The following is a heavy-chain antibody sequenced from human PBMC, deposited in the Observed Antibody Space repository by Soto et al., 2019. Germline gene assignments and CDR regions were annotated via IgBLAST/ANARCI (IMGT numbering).Heavy chain of an antibody. V-gene: IGHV1-3*01. CDR2: INGGNGYA. CDR3: ARATYTSGGSPTFAMDV. CDR1: GDTFSSNA. Sequence: ASVKVSCKASGDTFSSNAIHWVRQARGQELEWMGWINGGNGYAKYSQNFQDRVTLTRDTSARTTYMELSSLRSEETAIFYCARATYTSGGSPTFAMDVWAQGTTVTVSS. J-gene: IGHJ6*02. D-gene: IGHD3-10*01.